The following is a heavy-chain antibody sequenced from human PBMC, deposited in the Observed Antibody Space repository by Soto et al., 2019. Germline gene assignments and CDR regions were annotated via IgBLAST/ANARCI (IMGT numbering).Heavy chain of an antibody. V-gene: IGHV4-4*02. CDR2: IYHSGST. CDR1: GGSISSNYW. CDR3: ARVSGSFYYGMDV. Sequence: QVQLQESGPGLVKPSGTLSLTCAVSGGSISSNYWWSWVRQPPGKGLEWIGEIYHSGSTNYNPSLKSRVTISVDKSKNQFSLKLSAVTAADTAVYYCARVSGSFYYGMDVWGQGTTVTVSS. D-gene: IGHD1-26*01. J-gene: IGHJ6*02.